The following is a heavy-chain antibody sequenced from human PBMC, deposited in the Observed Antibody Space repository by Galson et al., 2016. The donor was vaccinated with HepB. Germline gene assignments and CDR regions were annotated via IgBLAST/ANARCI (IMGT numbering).Heavy chain of an antibody. CDR1: GYTLSTSI. V-gene: IGHV3-30-3*01. D-gene: IGHD6-25*01. CDR2: MSFDRISK. CDR3: AKEGGTSGRAGFFDF. J-gene: IGHJ4*03. Sequence: SLRLSCADSGYTLSTSIIHWVRKPPGEGLEWVTAMSFDRISKYYADSVKGRFTISRDNSNNIVYLQMDSMRPEDTAVYYCAKEGGTSGRAGFFDFWGRGGLVTVSS.